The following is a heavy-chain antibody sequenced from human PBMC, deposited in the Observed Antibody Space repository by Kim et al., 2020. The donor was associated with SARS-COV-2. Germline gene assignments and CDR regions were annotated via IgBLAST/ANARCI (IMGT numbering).Heavy chain of an antibody. D-gene: IGHD4-17*01. CDR3: ARVRLRWYRGPFDY. CDR2: INHSGST. CDR1: GGSFSGYY. Sequence: SETLSLTCAVYGGSFSGYYWSWIRQPPGKGLEWIGEINHSGSTNYNPSLKSRVTISVDTSKNQFSLKLSSVTAADTAVYYCARVRLRWYRGPFDYWGQGTLVTVSS. J-gene: IGHJ4*02. V-gene: IGHV4-34*01.